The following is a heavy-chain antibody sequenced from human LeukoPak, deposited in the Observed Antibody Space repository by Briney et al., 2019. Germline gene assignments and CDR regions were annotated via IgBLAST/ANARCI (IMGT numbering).Heavy chain of an antibody. J-gene: IGHJ1*01. CDR2: FDPEDGET. D-gene: IGHD2-15*01. Sequence: ASVKVSCKVSGYTLTELSMHWVRQAPGKGLEWMGGFDPEDGETIYAQKFQGRVTMTEDTSTDTAYMELSNLRSEDTAVYYCATFWGYCSGGSCYSKYFQHWGQGTLVTVSS. V-gene: IGHV1-24*01. CDR1: GYTLTELS. CDR3: ATFWGYCSGGSCYSKYFQH.